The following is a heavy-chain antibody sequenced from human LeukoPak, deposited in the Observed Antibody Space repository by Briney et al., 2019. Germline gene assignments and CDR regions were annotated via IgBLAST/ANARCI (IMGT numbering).Heavy chain of an antibody. CDR3: AKEQYPGYFDF. J-gene: IGHJ4*02. Sequence: GGSLRLSCAASGFIFSGSSMHWVRQAPGKGLEWVCFIRFDATNKYYADSVKGRFTISRDNSKNTLYLQLNNVRTEDTATYFCAKEQYPGYFDFWGQGTLVTVSA. D-gene: IGHD1-14*01. CDR1: GFIFSGSS. V-gene: IGHV3-30*02. CDR2: IRFDATNK.